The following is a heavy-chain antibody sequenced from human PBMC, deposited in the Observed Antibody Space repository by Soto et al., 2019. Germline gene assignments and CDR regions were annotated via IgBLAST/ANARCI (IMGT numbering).Heavy chain of an antibody. J-gene: IGHJ3*02. V-gene: IGHV3-53*01. CDR1: GFTVSTNY. CDR3: ARERIAAGGTAGAFDN. CDR2: IYSGGST. Sequence: EVQLVESGGDLIQPGGSLRLSCAASGFTVSTNYMSWVRQAPGKGLEWVSLIYSGGSTYYADSVKGRFTISRDNSKNTLYLLMNRLRAEDTAVYYCARERIAAGGTAGAFDNRGQGTKVTVSS. D-gene: IGHD6-13*01.